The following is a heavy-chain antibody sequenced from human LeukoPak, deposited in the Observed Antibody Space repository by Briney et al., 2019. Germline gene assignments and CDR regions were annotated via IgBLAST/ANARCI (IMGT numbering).Heavy chain of an antibody. CDR3: ARGFTLFDP. CDR1: GGSISNYY. CDR2: IYYSGST. D-gene: IGHD2/OR15-2a*01. V-gene: IGHV4-59*01. J-gene: IGHJ5*02. Sequence: PSETLSLTCSVSGGSISNYYWSWIRQPPGKGLEWIGYIYYSGSTNYNPSLRSRVTISVDTSKNQFSLKLSSVTTADTAVYYCARGFTLFDPWGQGTLVTVSS.